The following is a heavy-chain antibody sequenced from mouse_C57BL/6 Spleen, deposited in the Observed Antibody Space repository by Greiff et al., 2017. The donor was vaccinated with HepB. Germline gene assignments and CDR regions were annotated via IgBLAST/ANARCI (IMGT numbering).Heavy chain of an antibody. Sequence: EVKLQESGPGLVKPSQSLSLTCSVTGYSITSGYYWNWIRQFPGNKLEWMGYISYDGSNNYNPSLKNRISITRDTSKNQFFLKLNSVTTEDTATYYCAREGDYYGSSDGAMDYWGQGTSVTVSS. CDR2: ISYDGSN. V-gene: IGHV3-6*01. CDR3: AREGDYYGSSDGAMDY. CDR1: GYSITSGYY. J-gene: IGHJ4*01. D-gene: IGHD1-1*01.